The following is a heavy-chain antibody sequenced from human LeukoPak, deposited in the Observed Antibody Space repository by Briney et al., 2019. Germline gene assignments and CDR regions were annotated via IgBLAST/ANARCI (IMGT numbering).Heavy chain of an antibody. V-gene: IGHV4-39*01. CDR1: GGSISSSSYY. Sequence: SETLSLTCTVSGGSISSSSYYWGWIRQPPGKGLEWIGSIYYSGSTCYNPSLKSRVTISVDTSKNQFSLKLSSVTAADTAVYYCAGLNYDSSGYYYVGWFDPWGQGTLVTVSS. CDR2: IYYSGST. J-gene: IGHJ5*02. D-gene: IGHD3-22*01. CDR3: AGLNYDSSGYYYVGWFDP.